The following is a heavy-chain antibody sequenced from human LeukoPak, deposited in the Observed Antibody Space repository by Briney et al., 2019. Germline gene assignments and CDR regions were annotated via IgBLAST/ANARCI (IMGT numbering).Heavy chain of an antibody. J-gene: IGHJ4*02. CDR1: GFTFSSYS. D-gene: IGHD3-3*01. Sequence: GGSLRLSCAASGFTFSSYSMNWVRQAPGKGRKGVSYFSSSSSTIYYADSVKGRFTVSRDNAKNSLYLQMNSLRAEDTAVYYCARDSITIFGVVNPFDYWGQGTLVTVSS. V-gene: IGHV3-48*01. CDR2: FSSSSSTI. CDR3: ARDSITIFGVVNPFDY.